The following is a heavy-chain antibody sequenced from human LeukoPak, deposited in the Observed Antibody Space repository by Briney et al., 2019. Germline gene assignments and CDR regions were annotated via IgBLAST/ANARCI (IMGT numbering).Heavy chain of an antibody. CDR1: GGSISSYY. CDR2: IYYSGST. Sequence: SETLSLTCSVSGGSISSYYWSWIRQPPGKGLEWIGYIYYSGSTYSNPSLKSRVTISVDTSKNQFSLNLTSVTAADTAVYYCARETSVTANAFDIWGLGTMVTVSS. D-gene: IGHD2-21*02. CDR3: ARETSVTANAFDI. J-gene: IGHJ3*02. V-gene: IGHV4-30-4*08.